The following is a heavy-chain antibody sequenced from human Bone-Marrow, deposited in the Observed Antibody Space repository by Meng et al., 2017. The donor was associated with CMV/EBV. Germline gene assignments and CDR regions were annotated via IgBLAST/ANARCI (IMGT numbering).Heavy chain of an antibody. Sequence: ASVKVSCKASGYTFTSYDINWVRQATGQGLEWMGWMNPNSGNTGYAQKFQGRVTMTRDTSISTAYMELSRLRSDDTAVYYCARRQYQLVGLAAFDIWGQGTMVTVSS. CDR3: ARRQYQLVGLAAFDI. V-gene: IGHV1-8*02. CDR2: MNPNSGNT. J-gene: IGHJ3*02. D-gene: IGHD2-2*01. CDR1: GYTFTSYD.